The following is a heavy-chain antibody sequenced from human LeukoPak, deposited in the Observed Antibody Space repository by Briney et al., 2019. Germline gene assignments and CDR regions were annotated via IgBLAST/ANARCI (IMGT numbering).Heavy chain of an antibody. CDR1: SFTFSNAW. Sequence: SLRLAWTPASFTFSNAWISSVRHPAGKGREWVVLIVRKADDGTTDYAIPVKVRLTISRDDSKNTLYLQMNSMKTEDTAMYYCTTASYVTPRTRVFNWFDPWSQGTLVTVSS. V-gene: IGHV3-15*04. CDR3: TTASYVTPRTRVFNWFDP. CDR2: IVRKADDGTT. J-gene: IGHJ5*02. D-gene: IGHD4-23*01.